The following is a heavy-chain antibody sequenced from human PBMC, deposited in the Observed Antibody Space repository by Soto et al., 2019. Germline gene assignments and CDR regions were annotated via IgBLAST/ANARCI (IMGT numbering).Heavy chain of an antibody. D-gene: IGHD4-17*01. CDR1: GGSISSSSYY. CDR3: ACYGDYPYYFDY. V-gene: IGHV4-39*01. CDR2: IYYSGST. Sequence: PSETLSXTXTVSGGSISSSSYYWGWIRQPPGKGLEWIGSIYYSGSTYYNPSLKSRVTISVDTSKNQFSLKLSSVTAADTAVYYCACYGDYPYYFDYWGQGTLVTVSS. J-gene: IGHJ4*02.